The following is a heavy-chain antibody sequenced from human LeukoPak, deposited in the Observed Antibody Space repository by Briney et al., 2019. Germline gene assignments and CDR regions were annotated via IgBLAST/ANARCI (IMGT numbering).Heavy chain of an antibody. J-gene: IGHJ5*02. CDR2: ISAYNGNT. Sequence: ASVKVSCKASGYTFTSYGISWVRQAPGQGLEWMGWISAYNGNTNYAQKLQGRVTMTTDTSTSTAYMELRSLRSDDTVVYYCARDSSTSWGGNDNWFDRWGQGTLVTVSS. V-gene: IGHV1-18*01. D-gene: IGHD2-2*01. CDR1: GYTFTSYG. CDR3: ARDSSTSWGGNDNWFDR.